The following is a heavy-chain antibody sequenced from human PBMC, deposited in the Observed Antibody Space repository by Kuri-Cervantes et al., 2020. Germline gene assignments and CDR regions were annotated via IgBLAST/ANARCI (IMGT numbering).Heavy chain of an antibody. D-gene: IGHD4/OR15-4a*01. J-gene: IGHJ4*02. CDR2: IWYDGSNK. Sequence: GESLKISCAASGFTFSSYGMHWVRQAPGKGLEWVAVIWYDGSNKYYADSVKGRFTISRDNSKNTLYLQMNSLRAEDTAVYYCARGGTMGPMSYFDYWGQGTLVTVSS. CDR1: GFTFSSYG. V-gene: IGHV3-33*01. CDR3: ARGGTMGPMSYFDY.